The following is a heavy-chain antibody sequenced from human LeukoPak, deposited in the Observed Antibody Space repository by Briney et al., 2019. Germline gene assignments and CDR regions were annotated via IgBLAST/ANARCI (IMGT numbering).Heavy chain of an antibody. J-gene: IGHJ3*02. CDR2: ISSSGSTI. CDR1: GFTFSSYE. Sequence: GGSLRLSCAASGFTFSSYEMNWVRQAPGKGLEWVSYISSSGSTIYYADSVKGRFTISRDNAKNSLCLQMNSLRAEDTAVYYCARPLRFLGGGAFDIWGQGTMVTVSS. CDR3: ARPLRFLGGGAFDI. V-gene: IGHV3-48*03. D-gene: IGHD3-3*01.